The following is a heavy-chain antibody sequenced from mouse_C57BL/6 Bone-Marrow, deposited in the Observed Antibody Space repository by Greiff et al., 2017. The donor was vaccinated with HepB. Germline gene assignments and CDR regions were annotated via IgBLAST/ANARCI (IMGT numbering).Heavy chain of an antibody. V-gene: IGHV5-16*01. CDR1: GFTFSDYY. J-gene: IGHJ3*01. CDR2: INYDGSST. D-gene: IGHD2-12*01. Sequence: EVKLMESEGGLVQPGSSMKLSCTASGFTFSDYYMAWVRQVPEKGLEWVANINYDGSSTYYLDSLKSRFIISRDNAKNILYLQMSSLKSEDTATYYCAREGVYSYYGFPFAYWGQGTLVTVSA. CDR3: AREGVYSYYGFPFAY.